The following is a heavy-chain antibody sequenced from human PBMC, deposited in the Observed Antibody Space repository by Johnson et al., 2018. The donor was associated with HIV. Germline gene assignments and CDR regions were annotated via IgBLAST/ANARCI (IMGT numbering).Heavy chain of an antibody. CDR3: AKAPPLSTYDYDAFDV. V-gene: IGHV3-30*14. Sequence: QVQLVESGGGLVQPGGSLRLSCAASGFTFSSYAMHWVRQAPGKGLEWVAVISYDGSNKYYADSVKGRFTISRDNSKNTLYLQMNSLRAEDTAVYYCAKAPPLSTYDYDAFDVWGQGTMVTVSS. CDR1: GFTFSSYA. J-gene: IGHJ3*01. D-gene: IGHD5-12*01. CDR2: ISYDGSNK.